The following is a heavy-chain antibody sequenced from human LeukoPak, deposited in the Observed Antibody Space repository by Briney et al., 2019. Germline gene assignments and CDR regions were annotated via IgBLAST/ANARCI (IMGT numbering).Heavy chain of an antibody. J-gene: IGHJ4*02. CDR1: GVSFDDYY. Sequence: SETLSLTCAVSGVSFDDYYWXXVRQTPGKGLEWIGEINHSGYTNDSXXLKSRVTLSXXTSRKQFSLNLRSVTVADAGIYYCTRMTTGHDYWGQGTLVTVSS. V-gene: IGHV4-34*01. D-gene: IGHD4-17*01. CDR3: TRMTTGHDY. CDR2: INHSGYT.